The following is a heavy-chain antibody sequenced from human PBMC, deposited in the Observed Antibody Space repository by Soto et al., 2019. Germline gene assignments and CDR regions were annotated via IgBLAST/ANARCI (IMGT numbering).Heavy chain of an antibody. CDR3: AKNTAGYSYGLKFDY. CDR1: GFTFSSYA. Sequence: GGSLRLSCAASGFTFSSYAMSWFRQAPGKGLEWVSAISGSGGSTYYADSVRGRFTISRDNSKNTLYLQMNSLRAEDTAVYYCAKNTAGYSYGLKFDYCGQGTLVTVSS. J-gene: IGHJ4*02. D-gene: IGHD5-18*01. V-gene: IGHV3-23*01. CDR2: ISGSGGST.